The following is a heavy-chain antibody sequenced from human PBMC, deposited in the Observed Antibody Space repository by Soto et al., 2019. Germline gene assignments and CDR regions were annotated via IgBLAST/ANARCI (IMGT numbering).Heavy chain of an antibody. J-gene: IGHJ6*02. D-gene: IGHD2-21*02. CDR1: GFSLSTSGVG. CDR3: IQSRCGGDCLQSYASHYYYGMDV. CDR2: IYWDEDK. V-gene: IGHV2-5*02. Sequence: QITLKESGPTLVKPTQTLTLTCTFSGFSLSTSGVGVGWFRQPPGKALEWLALIYWDEDKRYSPSLRSRLTINKDTSKNQVVLTMTNMDPVDTATYYCIQSRCGGDCLQSYASHYYYGMDVWGQGTTVTVSS.